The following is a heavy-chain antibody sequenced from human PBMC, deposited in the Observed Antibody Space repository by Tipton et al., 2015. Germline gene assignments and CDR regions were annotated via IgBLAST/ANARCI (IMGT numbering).Heavy chain of an antibody. CDR2: VYYTGST. J-gene: IGHJ6*02. CDR3: ARKKRWDYYGSGSYLGPYYYYYSMDV. CDR1: GGSIRNYY. D-gene: IGHD3-10*01. V-gene: IGHV4-59*01. Sequence: TLSLTCTVSGGSIRNYYWSWIRQPPGKGLEWIGYVYYTGSTIYNPSPKSRVSISVDTSKNQFSLRLSSVTAADTAVYYCARKKRWDYYGSGSYLGPYYYYYSMDVWGQGTTVTVSS.